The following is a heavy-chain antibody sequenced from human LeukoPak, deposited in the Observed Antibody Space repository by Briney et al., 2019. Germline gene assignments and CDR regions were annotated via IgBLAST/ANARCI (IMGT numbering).Heavy chain of an antibody. J-gene: IGHJ4*02. CDR1: GYTFTNYH. Sequence: ASVKVSCKASGYTFTNYHMHWVRQAPGQGLEWMGIINPTDGSTTYAQKFQGRVTMTRDTPTGTVYMELYSLRSEDTAVYYCARRGWYSGDNPIFDYWGQGTLVTVSS. D-gene: IGHD1-26*01. CDR2: INPTDGST. V-gene: IGHV1-46*01. CDR3: ARRGWYSGDNPIFDY.